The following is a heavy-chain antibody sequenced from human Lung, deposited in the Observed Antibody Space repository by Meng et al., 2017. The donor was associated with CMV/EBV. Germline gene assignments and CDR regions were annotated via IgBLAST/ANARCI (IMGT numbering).Heavy chain of an antibody. CDR2: IIPIFGTA. CDR1: GGNFSSYA. V-gene: IGHV1-69*05. J-gene: IGHJ4*02. D-gene: IGHD3-10*01. CDR3: ATYYYGSGSHGGD. Sequence: KASGGNFSSYASSWVRQAPGQGLEWMGWIIPIFGTANYAQKFKGRVTITTDESTSTAYMELSSLRSEDTAVYYCATYYYGSGSHGGDWGQGTLVTVSS.